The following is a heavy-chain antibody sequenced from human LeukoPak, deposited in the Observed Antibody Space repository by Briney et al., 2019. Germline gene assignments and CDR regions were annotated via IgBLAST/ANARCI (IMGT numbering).Heavy chain of an antibody. V-gene: IGHV3-30*04. CDR1: GFTFSSYS. CDR3: ARDVGKDTITTEIAY. CDR2: ISSDGKSK. D-gene: IGHD4-11*01. J-gene: IGHJ4*02. Sequence: QPGRSLRLSCAASGFTFSSYSMSWVRQAPGKGLEWVAVISSDGKSKNHADSVKGRFTISRDKSTLFLDMNDLRAEDTALYYCARDVGKDTITTEIAYWGQGTLVTVSS.